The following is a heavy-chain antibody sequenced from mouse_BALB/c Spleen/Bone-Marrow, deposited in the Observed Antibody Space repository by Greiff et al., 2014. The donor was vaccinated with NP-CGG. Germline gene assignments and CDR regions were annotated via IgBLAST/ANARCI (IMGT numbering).Heavy chain of an antibody. D-gene: IGHD2-1*01. J-gene: IGHJ4*01. CDR1: GFNIKDTF. CDR2: IDPANGIT. Sequence: VQLQQSGAELVKPGASVKLSCTASGFNIKDTFMHWMKQRPGKGLEWNGRIDPANGITKYDQKFQGKATITSDKSSNTAYLQLSSLTSEDTAVYYCASSANYEGWAMDYWGQGTSVTVSS. V-gene: IGHV14-3*02. CDR3: ASSANYEGWAMDY.